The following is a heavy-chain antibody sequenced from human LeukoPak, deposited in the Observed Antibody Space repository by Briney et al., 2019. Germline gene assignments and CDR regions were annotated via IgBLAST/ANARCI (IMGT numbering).Heavy chain of an antibody. V-gene: IGHV1-69*13. D-gene: IGHD2-21*01. CDR2: IIPIFGTA. Sequence: ASVKVSCKASGGTFSSYAISWVRQAPGQGLEWMGGIIPIFGTANYAQKFQGRVTITADESTSTAYMELSSLRSEDTAVYYCARAWVMTYYFDYWGQGTLVTVPS. CDR3: ARAWVMTYYFDY. J-gene: IGHJ4*02. CDR1: GGTFSSYA.